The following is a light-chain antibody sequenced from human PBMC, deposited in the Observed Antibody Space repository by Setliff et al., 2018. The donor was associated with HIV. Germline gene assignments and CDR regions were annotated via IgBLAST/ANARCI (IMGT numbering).Light chain of an antibody. CDR3: CSNTGSNTYV. J-gene: IGLJ1*01. CDR1: SGDVGRYNL. CDR2: QAS. V-gene: IGLV2-23*01. Sequence: QSALTQPASVSGSPGQSITISCTGTSGDVGRYNLVSWYQQQPGKPPKLMIYQASKRPSGVSNRFSGSKSGSTASLTISGLQVEDEADYYCCSNTGSNTYVFGTGTKVTVL.